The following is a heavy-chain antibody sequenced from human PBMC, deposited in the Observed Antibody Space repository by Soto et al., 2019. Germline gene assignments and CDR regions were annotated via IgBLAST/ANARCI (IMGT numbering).Heavy chain of an antibody. CDR1: GGSISSSSYY. J-gene: IGHJ4*02. CDR2: IYYSGST. V-gene: IGHV4-61*05. D-gene: IGHD3-22*01. Sequence: SETLSLTCTVSGGSISSSSYYWGWIRQPPGKGLEWIGYIYYSGSTNYNPSLKSRVTISVDTSKNQFSLKLSSVTAADTAVYYCARGAYDSSGYYYLDYWGQGTLVSVSS. CDR3: ARGAYDSSGYYYLDY.